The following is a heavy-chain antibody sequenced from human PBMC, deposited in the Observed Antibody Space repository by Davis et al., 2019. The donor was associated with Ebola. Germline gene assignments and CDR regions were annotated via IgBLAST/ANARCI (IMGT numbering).Heavy chain of an antibody. J-gene: IGHJ6*02. V-gene: IGHV3-33*08. CDR3: ARDPGYCSGGSCFLYYYYGMDV. CDR1: GFTFSSYA. Sequence: GGSLRLSCAASGFTFSSYAMRWVRQAPGKGLEWVAVIWYDGSNKYYADSVKGRFTISRDNSKNTLYLQMNSLRAEDTAVYYCARDPGYCSGGSCFLYYYYGMDVWGQGTTVTVSS. CDR2: IWYDGSNK. D-gene: IGHD2-15*01.